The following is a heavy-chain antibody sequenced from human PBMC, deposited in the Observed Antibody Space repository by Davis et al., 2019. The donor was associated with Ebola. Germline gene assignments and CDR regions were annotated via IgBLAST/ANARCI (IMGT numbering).Heavy chain of an antibody. Sequence: PGGSLRLSCAASGFTFSSYGMHWVRQAPGKGLEWVAVIWYDGSNKYYADSVKGRFTISRDNSKNTLYLQMNSLRAEDTAVYYCACDSGGDYHYGMDVWGQGTTVTVSS. CDR2: IWYDGSNK. J-gene: IGHJ6*02. CDR1: GFTFSSYG. D-gene: IGHD3-10*01. CDR3: ACDSGGDYHYGMDV. V-gene: IGHV3-33*01.